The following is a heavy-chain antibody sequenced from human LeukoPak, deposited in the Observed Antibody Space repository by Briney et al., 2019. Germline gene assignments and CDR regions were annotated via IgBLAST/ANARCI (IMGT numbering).Heavy chain of an antibody. J-gene: IGHJ4*02. V-gene: IGHV3-48*03. CDR2: ISSSGSTI. D-gene: IGHD5-12*01. CDR3: ARVAWLRLYYFDY. Sequence: RGSLRLSCAASGFTFSSYEMNWVRQAPGKGLEWVSYISSSGSTIYYADSVKGRFTISRDNAKNSLYLQMNSLRAEDTAVYYCARVAWLRLYYFDYWGQGTLVTVSS. CDR1: GFTFSSYE.